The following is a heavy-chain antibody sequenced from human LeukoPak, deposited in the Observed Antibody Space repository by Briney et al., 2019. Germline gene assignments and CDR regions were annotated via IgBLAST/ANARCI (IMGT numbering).Heavy chain of an antibody. CDR2: ISYDGSNK. V-gene: IGHV3-30*18. Sequence: GGSLRLSCAASGFTFEDYAMHWVRQAPGKGLEWVAVISYDGSNKYYADSVKGRFTISRDDSKNTLYLQMNSLRAEDTAVYYCAKEVLYYYDSSGYTWGQGTLVTVSS. J-gene: IGHJ5*02. D-gene: IGHD3-22*01. CDR3: AKEVLYYYDSSGYT. CDR1: GFTFEDYA.